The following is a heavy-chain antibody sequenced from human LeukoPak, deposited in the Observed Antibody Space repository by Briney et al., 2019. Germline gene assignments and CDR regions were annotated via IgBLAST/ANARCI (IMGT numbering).Heavy chain of an antibody. D-gene: IGHD3-10*01. J-gene: IGHJ6*02. CDR2: INTDGSST. CDR3: TREVLVRGVRYHGMDV. Sequence: GGSLRLSCAASGFTFDDYAMHWVRQAPGKGLVWVSHINTDGSSTNYADSVKGRFTISRDNAKNTLYLQMNNLRAEDTAVYYCTREVLVRGVRYHGMDVWGQGTTVTVSS. V-gene: IGHV3-74*01. CDR1: GFTFDDYA.